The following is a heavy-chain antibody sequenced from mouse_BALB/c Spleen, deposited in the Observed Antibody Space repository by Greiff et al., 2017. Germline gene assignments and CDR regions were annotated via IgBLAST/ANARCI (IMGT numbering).Heavy chain of an antibody. CDR1: GFSLTSYG. CDR2: IWAGGST. V-gene: IGHV2-9*02. CDR3: ARDLESVLYAMDY. J-gene: IGHJ4*01. Sequence: VKLVESGPGLVAPSQSLSITCTVSGFSLTSYGVHWVRQPPGKGLEWLGVIWAGGSTNYNSALMSRLSISKDNSKSQVFLKMNSLQTDDTAMYYCARDLESVLYAMDYWGQGTSVTVSS.